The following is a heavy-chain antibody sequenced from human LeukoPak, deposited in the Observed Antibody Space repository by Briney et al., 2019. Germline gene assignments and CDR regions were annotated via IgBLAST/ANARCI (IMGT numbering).Heavy chain of an antibody. CDR1: GFTFSSYA. V-gene: IGHV3-23*01. CDR2: ISGSGGST. J-gene: IGHJ4*02. Sequence: GGSLRLSCAASGFTFSSYAMSWVRQAPGKGLEWVSAISGSGGSTYCADSVKGRFTISRDNSKNTLYLQMNSLRAEDTAVYYCAKDSRGVPYYFDYWGQGTLVTVSS. CDR3: AKDSRGVPYYFDY. D-gene: IGHD3-10*01.